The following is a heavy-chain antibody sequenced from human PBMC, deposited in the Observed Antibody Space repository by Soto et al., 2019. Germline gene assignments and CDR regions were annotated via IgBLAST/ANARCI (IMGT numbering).Heavy chain of an antibody. CDR2: INAGNGNT. J-gene: IGHJ4*02. CDR3: ARDMGFGLSDY. CDR1: GYTFTSYA. V-gene: IGHV1-3*01. Sequence: QVQLVQSGAEVKKPGASVKVSCKASGYTFTSYAMDWVLQAPGQRLEWMGWINAGNGNTKYSQKFQGRVTITRDTSASTAYMELSSLRSEDTAVYYCARDMGFGLSDYWGQGTLVTVSS. D-gene: IGHD3-10*01.